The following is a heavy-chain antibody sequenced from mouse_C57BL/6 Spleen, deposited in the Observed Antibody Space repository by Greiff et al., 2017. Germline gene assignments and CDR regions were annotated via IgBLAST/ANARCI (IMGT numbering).Heavy chain of an antibody. D-gene: IGHD6-5*01. CDR2: INPGSGGT. CDR1: GYAFTNYL. CDR3: AKAYQGAWFAC. Sequence: VQLQQSGAELVRPGTSVKVSCKASGYAFTNYLIEWVKQRPGQGLEWIGVINPGSGGTNYNEKFKGKATLTADKSSSTAYMQLSSLTSADSAVYSCAKAYQGAWFACWGKGTLVTV. V-gene: IGHV1-54*01. J-gene: IGHJ3*01.